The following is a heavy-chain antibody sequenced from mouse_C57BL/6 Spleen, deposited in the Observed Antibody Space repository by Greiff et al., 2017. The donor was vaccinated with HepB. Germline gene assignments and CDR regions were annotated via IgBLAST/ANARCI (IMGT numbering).Heavy chain of an antibody. Sequence: QVQLQQSGPELVKPGASVKISCKASGYTFTDYYINWVKQRPGQGLEWIGWIFPGSGSTYYNEKFKGKATLTLDKSSSTAYMLLSSLTSEDSAVYFCARSIYYYGSSYWYFDVWGTGTTVTVSS. V-gene: IGHV1-75*01. CDR2: IFPGSGST. J-gene: IGHJ1*03. CDR1: GYTFTDYY. CDR3: ARSIYYYGSSYWYFDV. D-gene: IGHD1-1*01.